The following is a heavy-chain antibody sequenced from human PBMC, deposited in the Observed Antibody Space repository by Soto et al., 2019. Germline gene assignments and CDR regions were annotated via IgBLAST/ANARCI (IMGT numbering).Heavy chain of an antibody. CDR1: GFTFAIST. D-gene: IGHD3-16*02. CDR2: IVVGSGNT. J-gene: IGHJ5*02. Sequence: SVKVACKVSGFTFAISTVQGGRQARGQRLDCIGWIVVGSGNTNYAQKFQERVTISRDMSTRTAYMELSSLTSEDTAVYYCAAGYLNWFDPWGQGTLVTVSS. V-gene: IGHV1-58*01. CDR3: AAGYLNWFDP.